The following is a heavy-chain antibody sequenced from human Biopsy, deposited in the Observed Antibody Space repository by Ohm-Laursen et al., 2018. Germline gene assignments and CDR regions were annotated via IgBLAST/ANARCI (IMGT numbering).Heavy chain of an antibody. CDR2: IDYRGST. CDR1: GGSFSTYY. Sequence: SETLSLTCSVSGGSFSTYYWTWIRQPPGKGLEWIACIDYRGSTNYNPSLKSRVTISKDTSKNQFSLQVNSVTAADTAVYYCARTPRDSFWSGSYKRGLWFDPRGQGTLVTVPS. CDR3: ARTPRDSFWSGSYKRGLWFDP. J-gene: IGHJ5*02. D-gene: IGHD3-3*01. V-gene: IGHV4-59*01.